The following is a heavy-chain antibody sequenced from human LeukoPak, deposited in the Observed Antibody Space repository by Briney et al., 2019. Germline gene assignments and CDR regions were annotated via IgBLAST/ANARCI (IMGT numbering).Heavy chain of an antibody. CDR3: AKDDDWGRYKH. J-gene: IGHJ1*01. CDR2: ISPSGDIT. V-gene: IGHV3-23*01. D-gene: IGHD3-16*01. CDR1: GFSFSSHG. Sequence: PGGSVRLSCAGSGFSFSSHGMNWVRQAPGKGLEWVSGISPSGDITYYTDSVRGRFTISRDNFKNTLSLQVNSLRAEDTAMYYCAKDDDWGRYKHWGQGTLVTVSS.